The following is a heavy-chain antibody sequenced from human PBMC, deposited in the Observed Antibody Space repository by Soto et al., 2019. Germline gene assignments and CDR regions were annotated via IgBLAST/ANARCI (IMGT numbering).Heavy chain of an antibody. V-gene: IGHV3-23*01. CDR2: ITGSGGST. Sequence: GGSLRLSCEASGFTFSNYAMSWVRQPPGKGPEWVSAITGSGGSTYYVDSVKGRLTVSRDNSMSTMFLLMHSRRAEDTAVYYCVKDTEGRIEYSGSRVPWGYWGQGTLVTVSS. J-gene: IGHJ4*02. CDR1: GFTFSNYA. D-gene: IGHD6-6*01. CDR3: VKDTEGRIEYSGSRVPWGY.